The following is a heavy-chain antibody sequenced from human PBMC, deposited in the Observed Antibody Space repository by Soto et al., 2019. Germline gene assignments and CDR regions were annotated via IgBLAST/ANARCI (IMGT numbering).Heavy chain of an antibody. J-gene: IGHJ4*02. CDR1: GGSISSGGYS. Sequence: PSETLSLTCAVSGGSISSGGYSWSWIRQPPGKGLEWIGYIYHSGSTYYNPSLKSRVTISVDRSKNQFSLKLSSVTAADTAVYYCASSLGELPTPFDYWGQGTLVTVSS. D-gene: IGHD3-16*01. V-gene: IGHV4-30-2*01. CDR2: IYHSGST. CDR3: ASSLGELPTPFDY.